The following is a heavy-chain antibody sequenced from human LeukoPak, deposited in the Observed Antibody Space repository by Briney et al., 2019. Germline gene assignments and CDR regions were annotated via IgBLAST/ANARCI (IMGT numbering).Heavy chain of an antibody. D-gene: IGHD4-17*01. V-gene: IGHV3-53*01. J-gene: IGHJ3*02. CDR3: ARDLGWDYGDSHAFDI. Sequence: RGSLRLSCAASGFTVSSNYMSWVRQAPGKGLEWVSVIYSGGSTYYADSVKGRFTISRDNSKNTLYLQMNSLGAEDTAVYYCARDLGWDYGDSHAFDIWGQGTMVTVSS. CDR2: IYSGGST. CDR1: GFTVSSNY.